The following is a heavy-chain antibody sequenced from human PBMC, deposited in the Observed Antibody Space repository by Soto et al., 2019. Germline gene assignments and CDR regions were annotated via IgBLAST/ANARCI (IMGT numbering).Heavy chain of an antibody. V-gene: IGHV3-30*03. CDR1: GFSFSSYG. D-gene: IGHD6-19*01. CDR2: ISYNGSNK. J-gene: IGHJ4*02. Sequence: GGSLRLSCAASGFSFSSYGMQWVRQAPGKGLEWVAVISYNGSNKYYADSVKDRFTISRDNSKKTLYLQMNSLRADDTAVYYCVAGQYFFDYCGQGTLVTVSS. CDR3: VAGQYFFDY.